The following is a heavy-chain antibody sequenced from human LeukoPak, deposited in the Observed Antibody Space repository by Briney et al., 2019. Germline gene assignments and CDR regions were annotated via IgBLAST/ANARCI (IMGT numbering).Heavy chain of an antibody. J-gene: IGHJ6*02. CDR1: GFTFSTYA. CDR2: ISGSGGSI. D-gene: IGHD1-1*01. V-gene: IGHV3-23*01. Sequence: GGSLRLSCAASGFTFSTYAMSWVRQAPGQGLEWVSAISGSGGSIYYADSVKGRFTISRDNSKNTLYLQMNSLRAEDTAVYHCAKAPPDNYHSFYGMDVWGQGTTVTVSS. CDR3: AKAPPDNYHSFYGMDV.